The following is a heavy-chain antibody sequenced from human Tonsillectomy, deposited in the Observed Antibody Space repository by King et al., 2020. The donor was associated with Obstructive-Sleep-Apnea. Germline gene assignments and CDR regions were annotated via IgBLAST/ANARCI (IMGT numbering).Heavy chain of an antibody. V-gene: IGHV1-2*02. Sequence: VQLVQSGAEVKKPGASVKVSCKASGYTFTDYYMHWVRQAPGQGLEWMGWINPNSGGTNYALKFQGRVTMTRDTSTSTAYMELSRLRSDDTAVYSCAKDRRGTYWGGGMDVWGQGTTVTVSS. CDR2: INPNSGGT. CDR1: GYTFTDYY. J-gene: IGHJ6*02. CDR3: AKDRRGTYWGGGMDV. D-gene: IGHD1-26*01.